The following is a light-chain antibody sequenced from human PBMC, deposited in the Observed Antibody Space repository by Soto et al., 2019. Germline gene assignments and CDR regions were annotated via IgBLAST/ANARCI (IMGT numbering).Light chain of an antibody. CDR3: CSSAPGRTFV. CDR2: EGS. V-gene: IGLV2-23*01. Sequence: QCALTQPASVSGSPGQSITISCTGSSSAVGTFRLVSWYQHHPGKVPKLIIYEGSKRPSGVSDRFSGSEPGNTASLTISGLQAEDEADYYCCSSAPGRTFVFGTGTKLTVL. CDR1: SSAVGTFRL. J-gene: IGLJ1*01.